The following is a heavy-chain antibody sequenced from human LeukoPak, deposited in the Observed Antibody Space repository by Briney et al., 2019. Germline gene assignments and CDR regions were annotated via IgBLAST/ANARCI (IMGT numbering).Heavy chain of an antibody. CDR1: GFTVSSNY. V-gene: IGHV3-66*01. Sequence: GGSLRLSCAASGFTVSSNYMSWVRQAPGKGLEWVSVIYSGGSTYYADSVKGRFTISRDNSKNTLYLQMNSLRAEDTAVYYCARGVWELSPWFDYWGQGTLVTVSS. CDR3: ARGVWELSPWFDY. J-gene: IGHJ4*02. D-gene: IGHD1-26*01. CDR2: IYSGGST.